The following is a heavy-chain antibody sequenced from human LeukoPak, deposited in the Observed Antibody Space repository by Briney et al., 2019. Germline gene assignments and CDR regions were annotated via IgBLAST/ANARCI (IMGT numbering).Heavy chain of an antibody. CDR2: IIPIFGTA. V-gene: IGHV1-69*06. Sequence: SVKVSCKASGYTFTSYYMHWVRQAPGQGLEWMGGIIPIFGTANYAQKFQGRVTITADKSTSTAYMELSSLRSEDTAVYYCATPVGQNYYDSLGDAFDIWGQGTMVTVSS. D-gene: IGHD3-22*01. CDR1: GYTFTSYY. CDR3: ATPVGQNYYDSLGDAFDI. J-gene: IGHJ3*02.